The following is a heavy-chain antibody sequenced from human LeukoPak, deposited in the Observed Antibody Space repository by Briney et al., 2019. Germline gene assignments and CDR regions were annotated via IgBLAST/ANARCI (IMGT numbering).Heavy chain of an antibody. CDR3: VRETSISAAGTRGDN. V-gene: IGHV1-18*01. Sequence: PVASVKVSCKASGYTFTSYGISWVRQAPGQRLEWMGWFNTYSGNTKYAQNLQGRVTVTTDTSTSTAYMELRSLRSDDTAVYYCVRETSISAAGTRGDNWGQGTLVTVS. CDR1: GYTFTSYG. CDR2: FNTYSGNT. D-gene: IGHD6-13*01. J-gene: IGHJ4*02.